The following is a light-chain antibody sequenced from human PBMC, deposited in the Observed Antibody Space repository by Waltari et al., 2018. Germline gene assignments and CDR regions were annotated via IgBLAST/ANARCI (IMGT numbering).Light chain of an antibody. CDR1: QSVSRT. J-gene: IGKJ1*01. Sequence: EIVLTQSPGTLSLSPGERATLSCRASQSVSRTLAWYQQKPGQAPRLLIYDASIRATDMPDRFRGSGSGTDFSLTISRLEPEDFAVYYCQKYGTRPATFGQGTKVEVK. V-gene: IGKV3-20*01. CDR2: DAS. CDR3: QKYGTRPAT.